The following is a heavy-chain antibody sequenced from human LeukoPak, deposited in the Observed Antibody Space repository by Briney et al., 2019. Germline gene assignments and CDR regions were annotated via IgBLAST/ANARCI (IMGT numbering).Heavy chain of an antibody. J-gene: IGHJ4*02. CDR3: ARVAVEGGYRVFDY. D-gene: IGHD5-12*01. V-gene: IGHV4-38-2*02. CDR2: IYHSGST. CDR1: GYSISSGYY. Sequence: SETLSLTCTVSGYSISSGYYWGWIRQPPGKGLEWIGSIYHSGSTYYNPSLKSRVTISVDTSKNQFSLKLSSVTAADTAVYYCARVAVEGGYRVFDYWGQGTLVTVSS.